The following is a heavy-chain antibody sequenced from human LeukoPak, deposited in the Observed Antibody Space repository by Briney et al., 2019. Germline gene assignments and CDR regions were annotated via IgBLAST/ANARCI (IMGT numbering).Heavy chain of an antibody. CDR2: ISDRGPA. J-gene: IGHJ5*01. D-gene: IGHD3-10*01. CDR1: RGAITSGGYS. Sequence: SETLSLTCTVSRGAITSGGYSWNWIRQPPGKGLEWIGYISDRGPAYYNPSLKSRFTISVDRPKNQFFLTVTSVTAADTAVYLCARSRQASGLLGSWGQGTLVAVSS. V-gene: IGHV4-30-2*01. CDR3: ARSRQASGLLGS.